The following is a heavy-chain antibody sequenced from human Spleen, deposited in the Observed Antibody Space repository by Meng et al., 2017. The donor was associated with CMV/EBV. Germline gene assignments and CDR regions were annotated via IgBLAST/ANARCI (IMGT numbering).Heavy chain of an antibody. CDR1: GYTSTGYY. D-gene: IGHD5-18*01. J-gene: IGHJ4*02. V-gene: IGHV1-2*04. CDR2: INPNSGGT. Sequence: SGYTSTGYYMHWVRQAPGQGLEWMGWINPNSGGTNYAQKFQGWVTMTRDTSISTAYMELSRLRSDDTAVYYCARGGYSYGWGGSFDYWGQGTLVTVSS. CDR3: ARGGYSYGWGGSFDY.